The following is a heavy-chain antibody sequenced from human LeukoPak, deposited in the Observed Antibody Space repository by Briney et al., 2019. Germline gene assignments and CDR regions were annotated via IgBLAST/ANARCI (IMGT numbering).Heavy chain of an antibody. CDR2: IKQDGNEK. D-gene: IGHD5-24*01. CDR1: AFTFSSYW. Sequence: GGSLRLSCAASAFTFSSYWMSWVRQAPGKGLEWVANIKQDGNEKYYVDSVKGRFTISRDNAKNSLYLQMNSLRAKDTAVYYCARAPNRWLQLTPAGDYWGQGTLVTVSS. J-gene: IGHJ4*02. V-gene: IGHV3-7*03. CDR3: ARAPNRWLQLTPAGDY.